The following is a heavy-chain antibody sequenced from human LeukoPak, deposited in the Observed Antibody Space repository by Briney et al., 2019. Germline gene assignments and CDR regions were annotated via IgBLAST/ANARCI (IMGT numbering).Heavy chain of an antibody. J-gene: IGHJ4*02. CDR3: ARGGYSYGLHY. CDR1: GGSISSSSYY. D-gene: IGHD5-18*01. CDR2: IYYSGST. Sequence: SETLSLTCTVSGGSISSSSYYWGWIRQPPGKGLEWIGSIYYSGSTYYNPSLKSRVTISVDTSKNQFSLKLSSVTAADTAVYYCARGGYSYGLHYWGQGTLVTVSS. V-gene: IGHV4-39*07.